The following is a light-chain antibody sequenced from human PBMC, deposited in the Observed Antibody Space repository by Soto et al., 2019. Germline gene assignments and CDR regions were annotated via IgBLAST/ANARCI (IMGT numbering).Light chain of an antibody. J-gene: IGKJ3*01. V-gene: IGKV1-39*01. Sequence: DIQMTQSPSSLSASVGDRVTITCRASQSISSYLNWYQQKPGKAPKLLISAASNLQNGVPSRVSGSGSGTDFTLTISSLQPEDFALYYCQQSYSTPFTFGPGNKVDIK. CDR2: AAS. CDR3: QQSYSTPFT. CDR1: QSISSY.